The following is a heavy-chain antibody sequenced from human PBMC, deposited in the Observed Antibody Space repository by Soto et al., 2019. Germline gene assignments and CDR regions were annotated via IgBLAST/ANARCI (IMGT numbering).Heavy chain of an antibody. D-gene: IGHD3-22*01. Sequence: SVKVSCKASGGLFSSYPISWVRQVPGQGLEWMGGIIPVFQTAYYTQRFQGRVTITADESTNTACMELSSLRSEDTAIYYCARGGSGYTWFNEFWGQGTLVTVSS. CDR3: ARGGSGYTWFNEF. V-gene: IGHV1-69*13. CDR1: GGLFSSYP. CDR2: IIPVFQTA. J-gene: IGHJ4*02.